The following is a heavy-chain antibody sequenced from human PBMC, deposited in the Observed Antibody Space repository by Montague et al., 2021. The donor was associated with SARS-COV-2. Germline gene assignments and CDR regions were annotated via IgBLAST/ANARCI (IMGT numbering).Heavy chain of an antibody. CDR3: ARAGSQRFFEF. V-gene: IGHV4-34*01. CDR2: IRLPGGS. CDR1: SGSLRNYY. Sequence: SETLSLTCAVTSGSLRNYYRSWIRQSPGKGLEWIGEIRLPGGSNYNPSLKGRVTISLDTSNNQVSLSLNSVTAADTAVYYCARAGSQRFFEFWGRGTLVTVSS. D-gene: IGHD1-1*01. J-gene: IGHJ2*01.